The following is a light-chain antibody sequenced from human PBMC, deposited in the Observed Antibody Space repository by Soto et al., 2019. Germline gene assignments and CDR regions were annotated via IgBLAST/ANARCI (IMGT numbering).Light chain of an antibody. CDR1: QSVSNNY. CDR3: QQYGSSGT. CDR2: GAS. Sequence: EIVLTQSPGTLSLSPGERATLSCRASQSVSNNYLAWYQQKPGQAPRLLIYGASNRATGIPDRFSGSGSGTDFTFTISRLEPADFAVYYCQQYGSSGTFGQGTKVDIK. J-gene: IGKJ1*01. V-gene: IGKV3-20*01.